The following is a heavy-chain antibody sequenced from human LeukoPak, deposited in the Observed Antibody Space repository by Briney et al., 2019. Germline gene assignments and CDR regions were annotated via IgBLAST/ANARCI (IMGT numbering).Heavy chain of an antibody. CDR3: ARGYYYDSSGYFYDYYYYYMDV. D-gene: IGHD3-22*01. Sequence: ASVKVSCKASGYTFTSYGISWVRQAPGQGLEWMGWINPNSGGTNYAQKFQGRVTMTRDTSISTAYMELSRLRSDDTAVYYCARGYYYDSSGYFYDYYYYYMDVWGKGTTVTVSS. CDR2: INPNSGGT. J-gene: IGHJ6*03. CDR1: GYTFTSYG. V-gene: IGHV1-2*02.